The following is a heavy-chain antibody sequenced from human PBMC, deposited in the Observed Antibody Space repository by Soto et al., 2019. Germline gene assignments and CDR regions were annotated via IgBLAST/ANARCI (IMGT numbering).Heavy chain of an antibody. CDR1: GFSFNSYG. D-gene: IGHD6-19*01. CDR2: ISFDGSNK. Sequence: GGSLRLSCAASGFSFNSYGMHWVRQAPGKGLEWVAFISFDGSNKYYAESVKGRFTISRDNSKNTLFLQINSLRAEDAAVYFCAKASATWYSSDWYYFDPWGQGTLVTVSS. J-gene: IGHJ4*02. CDR3: AKASATWYSSDWYYFDP. V-gene: IGHV3-30*18.